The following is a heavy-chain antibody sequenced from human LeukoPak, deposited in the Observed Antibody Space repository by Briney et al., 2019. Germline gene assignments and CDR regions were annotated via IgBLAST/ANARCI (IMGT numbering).Heavy chain of an antibody. V-gene: IGHV3-74*01. CDR1: GFTFSSYW. D-gene: IGHD3-22*01. Sequence: GGSLRLSCAASGFTFSSYWMHWVRQAPGKGLVWVSRINSDGSSTSYADSVKGRFTISRDNAKNTLYLQMNSLRAEDTAVHYCASLTYYYDSSADYWGQGTLATVSS. J-gene: IGHJ4*02. CDR2: INSDGSST. CDR3: ASLTYYYDSSADY.